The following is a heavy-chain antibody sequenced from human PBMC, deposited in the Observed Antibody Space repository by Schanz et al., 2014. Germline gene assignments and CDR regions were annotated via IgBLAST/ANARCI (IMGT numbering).Heavy chain of an antibody. V-gene: IGHV3-23*04. CDR1: GFTFTTNA. J-gene: IGHJ4*02. D-gene: IGHD2-15*01. Sequence: VQLVESGGGLVQPGGSLRLSCAASGFTFTTNAMSWVRQPPGKGLEWVSAISGNGSSTYFADSVKGRFTISRDNSDNTLSLQMNSLRAEDTAVYYCAKVREWWPYYFDYWGQGTLVTVSS. CDR3: AKVREWWPYYFDY. CDR2: ISGNGSST.